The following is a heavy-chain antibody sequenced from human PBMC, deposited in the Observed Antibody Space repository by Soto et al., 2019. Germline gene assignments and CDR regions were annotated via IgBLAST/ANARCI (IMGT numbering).Heavy chain of an antibody. Sequence: GGSLRLSCAASGFTFSSYSMNWVRQAPGKGLEWVSYISSSSSTIYYADSVKGRFTISRDNAKNSLYLQMNSLRDEDTAVYYCARLAGPADLSDDDYYYGMDVWGQGTTVTVSS. CDR1: GFTFSSYS. V-gene: IGHV3-48*02. CDR3: ARLAGPADLSDDDYYYGMDV. CDR2: ISSSSSTI. D-gene: IGHD1-1*01. J-gene: IGHJ6*02.